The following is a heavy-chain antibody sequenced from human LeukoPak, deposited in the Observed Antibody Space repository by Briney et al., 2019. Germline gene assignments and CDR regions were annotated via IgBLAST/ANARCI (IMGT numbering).Heavy chain of an antibody. D-gene: IGHD4-11*01. Sequence: TETLSLTCTVAGDSISSYCWSWVRQPPGKGLEWIGSMCYSGSTNYNPSLKSRVTISIDTSKNQFSLKLSSVTAADTAVYYCARRVVESAVITERNWFDPWGQGTLVTVSS. CDR2: MCYSGST. J-gene: IGHJ5*02. CDR1: GDSISSYC. CDR3: ARRVVESAVITERNWFDP. V-gene: IGHV4-59*08.